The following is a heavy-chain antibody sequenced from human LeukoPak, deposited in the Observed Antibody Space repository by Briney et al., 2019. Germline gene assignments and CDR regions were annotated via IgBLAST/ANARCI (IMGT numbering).Heavy chain of an antibody. J-gene: IGHJ6*03. V-gene: IGHV4-59*01. CDR3: ARAFVEPEQQLGIVGDYYYYYMDV. CDR2: IYYSGST. CDR1: GGSISSYY. D-gene: IGHD6-13*01. Sequence: PSETLSLTCTVSGGSISSYYWSWLRQPPGKGLEWIGYIYYSGSTNYNPSLKSRVTISVDTSKNQFSLKLSSVTAADTAVYYCARAFVEPEQQLGIVGDYYYYYMDVWGKGTTVTVSS.